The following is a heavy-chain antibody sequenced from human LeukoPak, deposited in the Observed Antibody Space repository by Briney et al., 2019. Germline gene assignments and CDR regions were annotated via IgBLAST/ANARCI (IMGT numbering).Heavy chain of an antibody. CDR2: IIPILGIA. J-gene: IGHJ4*02. V-gene: IGHV1-69*04. CDR3: AKDIRSGWYSPLFDY. Sequence: SVKVSCKASGGTFSSYAISWVRQAPGQGLEWMGRIIPILGIANYAQKFQGRVTITADKSTSTAYMELSSLRSEDTAVYYCAKDIRSGWYSPLFDYWGQGTLVTVSS. CDR1: GGTFSSYA. D-gene: IGHD6-19*01.